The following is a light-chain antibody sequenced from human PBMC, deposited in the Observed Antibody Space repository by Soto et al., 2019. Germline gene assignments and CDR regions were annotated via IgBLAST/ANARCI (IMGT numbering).Light chain of an antibody. CDR2: GAS. Sequence: EVVMTQSPATLSVSPGEIATLSLRASHSVSSSLAWYQQKPGQAPRLLISGASTRAAGIPARFSGSGSGTEFTLTISSLQSEDFAVYYCQHYNTWPWTFGQGTKVDIK. CDR1: HSVSSS. J-gene: IGKJ1*01. CDR3: QHYNTWPWT. V-gene: IGKV3-15*01.